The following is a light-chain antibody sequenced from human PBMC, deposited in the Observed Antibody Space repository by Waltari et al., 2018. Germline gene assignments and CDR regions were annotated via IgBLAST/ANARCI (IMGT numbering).Light chain of an antibody. V-gene: IGKV1-9*01. Sequence: DIQLTQSPSFLSASVGDRVTITCRASQGISSYLAWYQQKPGKAPKLLIYAASTLQCGVPSRFSGSGSRTEFTLTISSLQPEDFATYYCQQLNSYLYTFGQGTKLEIK. CDR1: QGISSY. J-gene: IGKJ2*01. CDR3: QQLNSYLYT. CDR2: AAS.